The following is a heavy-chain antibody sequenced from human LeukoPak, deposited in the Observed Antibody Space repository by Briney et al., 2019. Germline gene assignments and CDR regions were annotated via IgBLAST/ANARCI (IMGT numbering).Heavy chain of an antibody. CDR3: ARDFRPTTATGGY. CDR1: GYTFTGYY. J-gene: IGHJ4*02. Sequence: GASVKVSCKASGYTFTGYYMHWVRQAPGQGLEWMGWINPNSGGTNYAQKFQGRVTMTRDTSISTAYMELSRLRSDDTAVYYCARDFRPTTATGGYWGQGTLVTVSS. D-gene: IGHD4-11*01. V-gene: IGHV1-2*02. CDR2: INPNSGGT.